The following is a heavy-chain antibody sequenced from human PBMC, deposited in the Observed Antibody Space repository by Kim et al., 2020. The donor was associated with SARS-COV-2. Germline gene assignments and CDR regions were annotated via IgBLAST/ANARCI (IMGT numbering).Heavy chain of an antibody. J-gene: IGHJ4*02. CDR2: ISYDGSNK. CDR3: ARGSGSYYPPFDY. CDR1: GFTFSSYA. D-gene: IGHD1-26*01. V-gene: IGHV3-30-3*01. Sequence: GGSLRLSCAASGFTFSSYAMHWVRQAPGKGLEWVAVISYDGSNKYYADSVKGRFTISRDNSKNTLYLQMNSLRAEDTAVYYCARGSGSYYPPFDYWAQGT.